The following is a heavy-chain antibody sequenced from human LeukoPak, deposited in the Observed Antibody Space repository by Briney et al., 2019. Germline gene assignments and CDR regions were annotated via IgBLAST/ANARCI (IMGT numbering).Heavy chain of an antibody. D-gene: IGHD3-10*01. V-gene: IGHV1-18*01. CDR1: GYTFTSSG. CDR3: ARDRLLWVGEPDAFDV. CDR2: ISAYNGNT. J-gene: IGHJ3*01. Sequence: GASVKVSCKASGYTFTSSGISWVRQAPGQGLEWMGWISAYNGNTNYAQKLQGRVTMTTDTSTSTAYMELRSLRSDDTAVYYCARDRLLWVGEPDAFDVWGQGTMVTVSS.